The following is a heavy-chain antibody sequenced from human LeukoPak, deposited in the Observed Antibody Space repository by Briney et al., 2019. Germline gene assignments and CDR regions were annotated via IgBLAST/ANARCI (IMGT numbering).Heavy chain of an antibody. V-gene: IGHV3-7*03. Sequence: TGGSLRLSCAASGFMFSSNWMSWVRLAPGKGLEWVANIKEDGTETYYVDSVKGRFTISRDNAKNSLYLQMNSLRVEDTAVYYCAKDQNSGSYDTFDYWGQGTLVTVSS. CDR3: AKDQNSGSYDTFDY. D-gene: IGHD1-26*01. CDR2: IKEDGTET. J-gene: IGHJ4*02. CDR1: GFMFSSNW.